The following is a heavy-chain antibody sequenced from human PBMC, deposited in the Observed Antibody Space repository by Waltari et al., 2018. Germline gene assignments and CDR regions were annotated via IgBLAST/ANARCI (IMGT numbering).Heavy chain of an antibody. D-gene: IGHD3-16*01. CDR3: ARRQLGGAFDP. J-gene: IGHJ5*02. CDR2: IIPIFGTAP. Sequence: QVQLVQSGAEVTKPGSSVKVSCKASGGPFASYAISWVRQAPGEGLEWMGGIIPIFGTAPNYAQKFQGRLTVTADESTATVYMDLSSLRSDDTAVYYCARRQLGGAFDPWGQGTLVSVSS. V-gene: IGHV1-69*12. CDR1: GGPFASYA.